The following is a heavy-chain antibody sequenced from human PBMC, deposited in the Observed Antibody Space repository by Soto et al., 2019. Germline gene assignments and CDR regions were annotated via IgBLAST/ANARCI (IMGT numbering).Heavy chain of an antibody. J-gene: IGHJ6*02. V-gene: IGHV4-34*01. Sequence: PSETLSLTCAVYGGSFSGYYWIWIRQPPVNGLEFIGEINHILSTNYNPSLKSRFTISLYTSKNHFSLKLISFTAADTAVYYCARRIAAAGYLSYYGMDVWGQGTTVTVSS. CDR3: ARRIAAAGYLSYYGMDV. CDR1: GGSFSGYY. CDR2: INHILST. D-gene: IGHD6-13*01.